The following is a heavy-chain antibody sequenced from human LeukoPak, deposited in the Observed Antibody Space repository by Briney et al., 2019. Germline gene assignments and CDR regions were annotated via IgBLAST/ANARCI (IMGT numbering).Heavy chain of an antibody. CDR2: IYYSGST. Sequence: SETLSLTCTVSGGSISSSSYYWGWIRQPPGKGLEWIGSIYYSGSTYYNPSLKCRVTISVDTSKNQFSLKLSSVTAADTAVYYCARIRYSSSSYHFDYWGQGTLVTVSS. V-gene: IGHV4-39*01. D-gene: IGHD6-13*01. CDR1: GGSISSSSYY. CDR3: ARIRYSSSSYHFDY. J-gene: IGHJ4*02.